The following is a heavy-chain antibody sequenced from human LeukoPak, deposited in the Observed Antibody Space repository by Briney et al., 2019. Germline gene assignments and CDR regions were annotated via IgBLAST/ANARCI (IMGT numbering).Heavy chain of an antibody. CDR3: ARVGHNYEFWSGYWDYYYYMDV. J-gene: IGHJ6*03. Sequence: PGGSLRLSCAASGFTFSSYWMSWVRQAPGKGLEWVANIKQDGSEKYYVDSVKGRFTISRDNAKNSLYLQMNSLRAEDTAVYYCARVGHNYEFWSGYWDYYYYMDVWGKGTTVTVSS. V-gene: IGHV3-7*01. CDR1: GFTFSSYW. D-gene: IGHD3-3*01. CDR2: IKQDGSEK.